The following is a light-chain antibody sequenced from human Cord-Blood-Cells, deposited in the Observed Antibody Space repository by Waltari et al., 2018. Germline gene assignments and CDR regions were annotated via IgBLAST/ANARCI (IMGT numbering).Light chain of an antibody. CDR1: QSVSSY. Sequence: EIELTQSPATLSLSPGERATLSCRASQSVSSYLAWYQQKPGQAPRLLIYDASNRATGIPARFSGSGSGTDFTLTISSLEPEDFAVYYCQQRSNWLTFGPGTKVDIK. V-gene: IGKV3-11*01. CDR3: QQRSNWLT. CDR2: DAS. J-gene: IGKJ3*01.